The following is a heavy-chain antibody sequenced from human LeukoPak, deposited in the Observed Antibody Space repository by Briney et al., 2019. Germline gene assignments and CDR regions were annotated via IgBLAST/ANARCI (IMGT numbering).Heavy chain of an antibody. J-gene: IGHJ5*02. CDR1: GFSFSDYY. CDR3: AKATGYRSSSDWFDP. Sequence: PGGSLRLSCAASGFSFSDYYMGWIRQAPGKGVEWVSAISGSGGSTYYADSVKGRFTISRDNSKNTLYLQMNSLRAEDTAVYYCAKATGYRSSSDWFDPWGQGTLVTVSS. D-gene: IGHD6-13*01. CDR2: ISGSGGST. V-gene: IGHV3-23*01.